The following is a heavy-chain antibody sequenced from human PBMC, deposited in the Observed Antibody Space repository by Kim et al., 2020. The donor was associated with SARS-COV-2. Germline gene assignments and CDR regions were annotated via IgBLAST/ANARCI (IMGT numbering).Heavy chain of an antibody. CDR3: AKDQYYDFWSGYQVEELDKRDY. CDR2: ISYDGSNK. V-gene: IGHV3-30*18. D-gene: IGHD3-3*01. J-gene: IGHJ4*02. Sequence: GGSLRLSCAASGFTFSSYGMLWVRQAPGKGLEWVAVISYDGSNKYYADSVKGRFTISRDNSKNTLYLQMNSLRAEDTAVYYCAKDQYYDFWSGYQVEELDKRDYWGQGTLVTVSS. CDR1: GFTFSSYG.